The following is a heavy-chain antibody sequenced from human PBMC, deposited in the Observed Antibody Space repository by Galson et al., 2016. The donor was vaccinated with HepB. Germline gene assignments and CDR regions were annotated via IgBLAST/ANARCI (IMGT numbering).Heavy chain of an antibody. CDR1: GGTFSSYA. V-gene: IGHV1-69*04. D-gene: IGHD6-19*01. CDR3: ARDAVAVAGTLHFYFYGMDV. Sequence: SVKVSCKASGGTFSSYAFSWVRQAPGQGLEWMGRSVPILGMANYAQKFQGRVTITADKSTSTVYMELSCLRSEDTAMYYCARDAVAVAGTLHFYFYGMDVWGQGTTVTVSS. J-gene: IGHJ6*02. CDR2: SVPILGMA.